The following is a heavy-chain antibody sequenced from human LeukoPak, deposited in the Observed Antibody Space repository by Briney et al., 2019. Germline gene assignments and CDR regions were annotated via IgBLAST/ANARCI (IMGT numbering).Heavy chain of an antibody. Sequence: SETLSLTCAVYGGSFSGYYWSWIRQPPGKGLEWIGEINHSGSTNYNPSLKSRVTISVDTSKNQFSLKLSSVTAADTAVYYCARHCSGGSCYSYFDYWGQGTLVTVSS. CDR3: ARHCSGGSCYSYFDY. D-gene: IGHD2-15*01. V-gene: IGHV4-34*01. J-gene: IGHJ4*02. CDR1: GGSFSGYY. CDR2: INHSGST.